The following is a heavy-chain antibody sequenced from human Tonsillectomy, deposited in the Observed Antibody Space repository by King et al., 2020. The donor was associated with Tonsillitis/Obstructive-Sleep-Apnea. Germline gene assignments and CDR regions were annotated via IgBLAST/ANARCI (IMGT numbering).Heavy chain of an antibody. J-gene: IGHJ4*02. V-gene: IGHV3-48*03. Sequence: VQLVESGGGLVQPGGSLRLSCAASGFTFSSYEMNWVRQAPGKGLEWVSYISSSGSTIYYADSVKGRFTISRDNAKNSLYLQMNSLRGEDTAVYYCARETRRVVTGGYWGQGTLVTVSS. CDR3: ARETRRVVTGGY. CDR2: ISSSGSTI. CDR1: GFTFSSYE. D-gene: IGHD2-21*02.